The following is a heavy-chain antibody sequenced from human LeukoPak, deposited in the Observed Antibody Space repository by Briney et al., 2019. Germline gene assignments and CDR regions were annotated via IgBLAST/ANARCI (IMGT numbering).Heavy chain of an antibody. Sequence: SETLSLTCTVSGGSISTYYWSWIRQPADKGLEWIGRISANGNTDFNPSFESRLTVSVDTSKNQFSLNLYSVTAADTAVYYCARDPTTVTTISDSWGQGTLVTVSS. D-gene: IGHD4-17*01. CDR3: ARDPTTVTTISDS. J-gene: IGHJ4*02. V-gene: IGHV4-4*07. CDR1: GGSISTYY. CDR2: ISANGNT.